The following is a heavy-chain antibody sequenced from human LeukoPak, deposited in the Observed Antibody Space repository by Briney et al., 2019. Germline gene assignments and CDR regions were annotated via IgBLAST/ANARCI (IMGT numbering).Heavy chain of an antibody. V-gene: IGHV4-39*07. CDR1: GGSISSSSYY. CDR3: ARDPNYCYYYMDV. J-gene: IGHJ6*03. Sequence: SETLSLTCTVSGGSISSSSYYWGWIRQPPGKGLEWIGSIYYSGSTYYNPSLKSRVTISVDTSKNQFSLKLSSVTAADTAVYYCARDPNYCYYYMDVWGKGTTVTVSS. CDR2: IYYSGST.